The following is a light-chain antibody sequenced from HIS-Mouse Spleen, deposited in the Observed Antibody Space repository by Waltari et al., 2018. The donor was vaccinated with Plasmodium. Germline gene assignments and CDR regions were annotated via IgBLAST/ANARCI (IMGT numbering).Light chain of an antibody. J-gene: IGKJ2*01. CDR3: QQYGSSPYT. CDR1: QSVSSSY. V-gene: IGKV3-20*01. Sequence: EIVLTQSPGTLSLSQGERATLFCRASQSVSSSYLAWYQQKPGQAPRILIYGASSRATGIPDRFSGSGSGTDFTLTISRLEPEDFAVYYCQQYGSSPYTFGQGTKLEIK. CDR2: GAS.